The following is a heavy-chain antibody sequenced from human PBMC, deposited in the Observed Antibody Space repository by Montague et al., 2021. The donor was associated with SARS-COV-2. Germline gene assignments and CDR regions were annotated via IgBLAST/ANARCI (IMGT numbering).Heavy chain of an antibody. D-gene: IGHD6-6*01. Sequence: SETLSLTCAVYGGSLSGDHWSWIRQPPGKGLEWIGKVNHSGHTNXXVSLKSRVTMSVDTSKSQFSLKVRSVTAADTAVYYCARGPVGVAARPRYYCDQWGQGTLVTVSS. CDR1: GGSLSGDH. CDR2: VNHSGHT. V-gene: IGHV4-34*01. J-gene: IGHJ4*02. CDR3: ARGPVGVAARPRYYCDQ.